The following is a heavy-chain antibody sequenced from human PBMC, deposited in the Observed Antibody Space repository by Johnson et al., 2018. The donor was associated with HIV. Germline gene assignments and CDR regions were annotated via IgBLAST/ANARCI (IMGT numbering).Heavy chain of an antibody. CDR2: ISYDGSNK. CDR3: ARQTLRAFDI. J-gene: IGHJ3*02. V-gene: IGHV3-30-3*01. Sequence: QVQLVESGGGVVQPGRSLRLSCAASGFTFSSYAMHWVRQAPGQGLEWVAVISYDGSNKYYADSVKGRFTISRDNSKNKLYLQMNSLRAEDTAVYYCARQTLRAFDIWGQGTMVTVSS. CDR1: GFTFSSYA.